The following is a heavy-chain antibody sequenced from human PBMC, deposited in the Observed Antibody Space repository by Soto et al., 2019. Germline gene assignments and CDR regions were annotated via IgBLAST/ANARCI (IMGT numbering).Heavy chain of an antibody. CDR1: GYD. Sequence: GYDRTWIHQPPGKGLEGIGSSYYSGTTYFNPSLKSRATISVDTSKNQFSLRLTSVTAADTAIYYCTRRYNTNVQYFHAWGPGPLVTVS. CDR2: SYYSGTT. V-gene: IGHV4-39*01. CDR3: TRRYNTNVQYFHA. D-gene: IGHD2-8*01. J-gene: IGHJ4*01.